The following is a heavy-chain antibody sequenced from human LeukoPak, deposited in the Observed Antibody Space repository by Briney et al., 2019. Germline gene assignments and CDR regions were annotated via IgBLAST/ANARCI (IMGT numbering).Heavy chain of an antibody. CDR2: ITSSGSTI. V-gene: IGHV3-48*01. J-gene: IGHJ4*02. Sequence: GGSLRLSCAASGFTFNTYNMNWARQAPGKGLEWVSYITSSGSTIYYADSVKGRFTISRDNAKNSLYLQMNSLRAEDTAVYYCVRSGAYGALNYWGQGTLVTVSS. CDR1: GFTFNTYN. D-gene: IGHD4-17*01. CDR3: VRSGAYGALNY.